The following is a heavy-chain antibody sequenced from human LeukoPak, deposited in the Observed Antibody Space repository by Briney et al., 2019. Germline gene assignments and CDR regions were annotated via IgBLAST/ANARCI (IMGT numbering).Heavy chain of an antibody. D-gene: IGHD3-10*01. Sequence: SETLSVTCAVYGGSFSGYYGSWIRQPVRKGLEWIGRIYTSGSTNYNPSLKSRVTMSVDTSKNQFSLKLSSVTAADTAVYYCARGYGSGSSYFDYWGQGTLVTVSS. CDR3: ARGYGSGSSYFDY. V-gene: IGHV4-59*10. CDR1: GGSFSGYY. CDR2: IYTSGST. J-gene: IGHJ4*02.